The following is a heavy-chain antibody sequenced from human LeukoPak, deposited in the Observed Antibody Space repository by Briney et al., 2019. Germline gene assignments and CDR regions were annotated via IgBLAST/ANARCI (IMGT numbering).Heavy chain of an antibody. CDR2: ISWSSGSI. V-gene: IGHV3-9*01. J-gene: IGHJ4*02. Sequence: GGSLRLSCAASGFTFSNYGLNWVRQPPGKGLEWVSGISWSSGSIDYADSVKGRFTISRDNAKNSLYLQMNSLRVEDTAFYYCARTSREMTTSTGYFDYWGQGTLDTVSS. CDR3: ARTSREMTTSTGYFDY. D-gene: IGHD5-24*01. CDR1: GFTFSNYG.